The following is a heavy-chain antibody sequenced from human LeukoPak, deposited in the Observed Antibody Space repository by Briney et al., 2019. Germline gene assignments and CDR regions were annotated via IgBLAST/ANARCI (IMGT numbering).Heavy chain of an antibody. CDR2: IYTSGST. V-gene: IGHV4-61*02. CDR1: GGSISSGSYY. CDR3: ARGNKGEYSSGWNGVDY. Sequence: PSETLSLTCTVSGGSISSGSYYRSWIRQPAGKGLEWIGRIYTSGSTNYNPSLKSRVTISVDTSKNQFSLKLSSVTAADTAVYYCARGNKGEYSSGWNGVDYWGQGTLVTVSS. D-gene: IGHD6-19*01. J-gene: IGHJ4*02.